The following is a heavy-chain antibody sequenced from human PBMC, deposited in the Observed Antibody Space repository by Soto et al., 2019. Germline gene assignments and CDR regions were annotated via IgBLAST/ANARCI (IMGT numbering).Heavy chain of an antibody. CDR1: GGSISSGDYY. J-gene: IGHJ4*02. V-gene: IGHV4-30-4*01. CDR2: IYYSGST. Sequence: SETLSLTCTVSGGSISSGDYYWSWIRQPPGKGLEWIGYIYYSGSTYYNPSLKSRVTISVDTSKNQFSLKVSSVTAADTAVYYCARGNTPLDYWGQGALVTAPQ. D-gene: IGHD2-15*01. CDR3: ARGNTPLDY.